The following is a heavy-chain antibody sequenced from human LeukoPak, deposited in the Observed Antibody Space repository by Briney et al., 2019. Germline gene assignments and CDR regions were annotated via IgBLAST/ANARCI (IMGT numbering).Heavy chain of an antibody. CDR2: IYYSGST. CDR1: GGSISSSSYY. V-gene: IGHV4-39*07. CDR3: ARVGPIAAAGTEYYYYMDV. Sequence: SETLSLTCTVSGGSISSSSYYWGWIRQPPGKGLEWIGSIYYSGSTYYNPSLKSRVTISVDTSKNQFSLKLSSVTAADTAVYYCARVGPIAAAGTEYYYYMDVWGKGTTVTVSS. J-gene: IGHJ6*03. D-gene: IGHD6-13*01.